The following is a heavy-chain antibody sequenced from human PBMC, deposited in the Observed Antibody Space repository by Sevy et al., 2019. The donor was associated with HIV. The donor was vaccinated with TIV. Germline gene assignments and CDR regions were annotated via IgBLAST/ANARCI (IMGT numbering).Heavy chain of an antibody. CDR1: GFSFSDYY. D-gene: IGHD6-19*01. J-gene: IGHJ4*02. V-gene: IGHV3-11*06. CDR3: ARDRVALADHYFDY. Sequence: GGSLRLSCAASGFSFSDYYMSWIRQAPGRGLEWISYISTGSTYTNYADSVKGRFTISRDNAKYSLYLQMNSLRAEDTAVYYCARDRVALADHYFDYWGQGTLVTVSS. CDR2: ISTGSTYT.